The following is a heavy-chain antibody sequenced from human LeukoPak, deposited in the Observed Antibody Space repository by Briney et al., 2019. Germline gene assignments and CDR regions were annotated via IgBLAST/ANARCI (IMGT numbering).Heavy chain of an antibody. V-gene: IGHV4-61*02. Sequence: PSQTLSLTCTVSGGSISSGSYYWSWIRQPAGKGLEWIGRIYTSGSTNYNPSLKSRVTISVDTSKNQFSLKLSSVTAADTAVYYCARGTVGAIADPLYWGQGTLVTVSS. D-gene: IGHD1-26*01. J-gene: IGHJ4*02. CDR2: IYTSGST. CDR3: ARGTVGAIADPLY. CDR1: GGSISSGSYY.